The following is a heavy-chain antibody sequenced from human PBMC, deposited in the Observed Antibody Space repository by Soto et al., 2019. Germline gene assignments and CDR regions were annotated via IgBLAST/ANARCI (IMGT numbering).Heavy chain of an antibody. CDR3: ARHIAAASQWPVDYMDV. Sequence: QLQLQESGPGLVKPSETLSLTCTVSGGSISISTYHWGWIRQPPGKWLEWIGSINYSVSTYYNPSFKSRVTRSVDASENQVALKLSSVTAADTAVYYCARHIAAASQWPVDYMDVWGKGTTVTVSS. D-gene: IGHD6-13*01. J-gene: IGHJ6*03. CDR1: GGSISISTYH. CDR2: INYSVST. V-gene: IGHV4-39*01.